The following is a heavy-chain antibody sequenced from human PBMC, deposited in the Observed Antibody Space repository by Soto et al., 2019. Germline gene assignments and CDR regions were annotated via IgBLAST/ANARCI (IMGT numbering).Heavy chain of an antibody. CDR2: ISYDGSNK. V-gene: IGHV3-30-3*01. CDR1: GFTFSSYA. CDR3: ARPPAYYDILSGYSFDY. J-gene: IGHJ4*02. Sequence: PGGSLRLSCAASGFTFSSYAMHWGRQAPCKGLEWVAVISYDGSNKYYADSVKGRFTISRDNSKNTLYLQMNSLRAEDTAVYYCARPPAYYDILSGYSFDYWGQGTLVTVSS. D-gene: IGHD3-9*01.